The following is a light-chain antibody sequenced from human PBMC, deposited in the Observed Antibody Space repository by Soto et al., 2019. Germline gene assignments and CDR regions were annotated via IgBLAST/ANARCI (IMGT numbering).Light chain of an antibody. V-gene: IGLV4-69*01. CDR2: LSSDGSH. CDR3: QTYDTGVSVV. CDR1: SGHSSYA. Sequence: QLVLTQSPSASASLGASVKLTCTLSSGHSSYAIAWHQQQPEKGPRYLMKLSSDGSHSKGDGIPDRFSGSSSGAERYLTISSLQAEDEADYYCQTYDTGVSVVFGGGTKLTVL. J-gene: IGLJ2*01.